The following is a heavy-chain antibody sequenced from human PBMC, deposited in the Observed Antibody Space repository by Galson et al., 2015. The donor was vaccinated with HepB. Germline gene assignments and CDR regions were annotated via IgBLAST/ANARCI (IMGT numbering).Heavy chain of an antibody. J-gene: IGHJ6*03. CDR2: ISGSGGST. CDR1: GFTFSSDA. V-gene: IGHV3-23*01. Sequence: SLRLSCAASGFTFSSDAMSWVRQAPGKGLEWVSAISGSGGSTYYEDSVKGRFTISRDNSKNTLYLQMNSLRAEDTAVYYCAKDQGGSSSLGDYYYYYMDVWGKGTTVTVSS. CDR3: AKDQGGSSSLGDYYYYYMDV. D-gene: IGHD6-6*01.